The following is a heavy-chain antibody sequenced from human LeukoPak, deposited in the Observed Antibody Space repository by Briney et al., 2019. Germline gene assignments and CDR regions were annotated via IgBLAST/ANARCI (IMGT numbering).Heavy chain of an antibody. Sequence: GGSLRLSCATSGFTFSTYGMHWVRQAPGKGLEWVSFIRFDGSNKYYADSVKGRFTISRDNSKNTLYLQMNSLRAEDTAVYYCAKDRGVIRDYWGQGTLVTVSS. CDR2: IRFDGSNK. V-gene: IGHV3-30*02. CDR1: GFTFSTYG. CDR3: AKDRGVIRDY. J-gene: IGHJ4*02. D-gene: IGHD3-10*01.